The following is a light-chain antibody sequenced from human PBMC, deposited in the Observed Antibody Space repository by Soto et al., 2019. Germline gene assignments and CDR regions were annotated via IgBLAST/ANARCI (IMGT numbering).Light chain of an antibody. CDR3: QSYDSSLSDVV. CDR1: SSNIGAGFH. CDR2: GNN. Sequence: QSVLTQPPSVSGAPGQRVTISCTGSSSNIGAGFHVHWYQQPPGTAPKLLIFGNNNRPSGVSDRFSGSKSGTSASLAIAGLRAEDEADYYCQSYDSSLSDVVFGGGTKLTVL. J-gene: IGLJ3*02. V-gene: IGLV1-40*01.